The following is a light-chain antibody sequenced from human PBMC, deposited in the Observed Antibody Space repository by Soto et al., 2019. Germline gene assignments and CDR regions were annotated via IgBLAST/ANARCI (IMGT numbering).Light chain of an antibody. J-gene: IGKJ4*01. V-gene: IGKV3-15*01. CDR3: QQYNNWLALT. CDR1: QSVSSN. Sequence: ELVMTQSPATLSVSPGARATRSYRASQSVSSNLAWYQQKPGQAPRLLIYGASTRATGIPARFSGSGSGTEFTLTISSLQSEDFAVYYCQQYNNWLALTFGGGTKVDI. CDR2: GAS.